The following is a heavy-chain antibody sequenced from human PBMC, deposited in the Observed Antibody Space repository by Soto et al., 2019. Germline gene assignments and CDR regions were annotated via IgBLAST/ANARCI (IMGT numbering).Heavy chain of an antibody. CDR2: IYYSGST. CDR1: GGSISSGGYY. J-gene: IGHJ6*03. D-gene: IGHD2-15*01. CDR3: ARVRRCSGGSCYVYYYYYMDV. V-gene: IGHV4-31*03. Sequence: QVQLQESGPGLVKPSQTLSLTCTVSGGSISSGGYYWSWIRQHPGKGLEWIGYIYYSGSTYYNPSLKSRVTISVDTSKNQFSLKPSSVTAADTAVYYCARVRRCSGGSCYVYYYYYMDVWGKGTTVTVSS.